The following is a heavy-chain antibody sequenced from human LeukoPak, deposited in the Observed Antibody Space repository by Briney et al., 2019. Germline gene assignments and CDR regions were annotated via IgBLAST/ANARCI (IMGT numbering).Heavy chain of an antibody. CDR2: ISSGGINR. D-gene: IGHD6-19*01. V-gene: IGHV3-48*03. J-gene: IGHJ4*02. Sequence: GGSLRLSCAGSGFDFSPYEMNWVRQAPGKGLEWASEISSGGINRYYTDSVKGRFTISRDNAENSLYLQMKSLRADDTAVYYCATLSVAGPGVDFWGQGTLVTVSS. CDR1: GFDFSPYE. CDR3: ATLSVAGPGVDF.